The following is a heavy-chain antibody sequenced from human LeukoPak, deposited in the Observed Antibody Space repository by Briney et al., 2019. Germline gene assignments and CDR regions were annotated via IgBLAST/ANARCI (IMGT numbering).Heavy chain of an antibody. CDR1: GGSFSGYY. D-gene: IGHD4-17*01. Sequence: SETLSLTCAVYGGSFSGYYWSWIRQPPGKGLEWIGEINHSGSTNYNPSLKSRVTISVDTSKNQFSLKLSSVTAADTAVYYCARRGGDYEYYYYMDVWGKGTTVTISS. CDR3: ARRGGDYEYYYYMDV. J-gene: IGHJ6*03. CDR2: INHSGST. V-gene: IGHV4-34*01.